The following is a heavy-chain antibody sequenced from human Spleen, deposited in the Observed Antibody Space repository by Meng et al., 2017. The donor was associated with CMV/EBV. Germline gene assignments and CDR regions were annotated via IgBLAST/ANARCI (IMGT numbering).Heavy chain of an antibody. J-gene: IGHJ5*02. V-gene: IGHV3-66*01. CDR2: IYSGGST. Sequence: EVQLVESGGGLVQSGGALRRSCAASGFTVSSNYMSWVRQAPGKGLEWVSVIYSGGSTYYADSVKGRFTISRDNSKNTLYLQMNSLRAEDTAVYYCARGGPSGWYLGWFDPWGQGPLVTVSS. CDR1: GFTVSSNY. D-gene: IGHD6-19*01. CDR3: ARGGPSGWYLGWFDP.